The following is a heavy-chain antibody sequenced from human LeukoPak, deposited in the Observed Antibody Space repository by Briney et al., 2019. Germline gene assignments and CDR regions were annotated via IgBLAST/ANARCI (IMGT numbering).Heavy chain of an antibody. CDR3: AKSGYNRFDY. J-gene: IGHJ4*02. CDR2: IKEDGGEK. Sequence: GGSLRLSCAASGFPFNTFWMSWVRQAPGKGLEWVANIKEDGGEKYYVDSVKGRFTISRDNAKNSLYLQMNSLIAEDTAVYYCAKSGYNRFDYWGQGTRVTVSS. CDR1: GFPFNTFW. D-gene: IGHD5-24*01. V-gene: IGHV3-7*03.